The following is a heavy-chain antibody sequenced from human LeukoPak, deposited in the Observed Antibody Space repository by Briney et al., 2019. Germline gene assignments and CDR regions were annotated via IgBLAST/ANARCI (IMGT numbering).Heavy chain of an antibody. Sequence: ASVKISCKVSGYTFTDYYMHWVQQAPGKGLEWMGLVDPEDGETIYAEKFQGRVTITADTSTDTAYMELSSLRSEDTAMYYCARGYYYDSSGYPDYWGQGTLVTVSS. CDR3: ARGYYYDSSGYPDY. J-gene: IGHJ4*02. V-gene: IGHV1-69-2*01. D-gene: IGHD3-22*01. CDR1: GYTFTDYY. CDR2: VDPEDGET.